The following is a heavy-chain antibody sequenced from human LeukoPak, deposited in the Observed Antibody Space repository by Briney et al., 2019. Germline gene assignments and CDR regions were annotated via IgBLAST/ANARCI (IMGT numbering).Heavy chain of an antibody. CDR3: ARARPDGSGGSWPDAFDI. CDR1: GFTFSNYA. V-gene: IGHV3-23*01. J-gene: IGHJ3*02. CDR2: ISNSGGTT. Sequence: GGSLRLSCAASGFTFSNYALNWVRQAPGKGLEWVSGISNSGGTTYYADSVKGRFTISRDNSKNTLFLQMNSLRAEDTAIYYCARARPDGSGGSWPDAFDIWGQGTMVTVSS. D-gene: IGHD2-15*01.